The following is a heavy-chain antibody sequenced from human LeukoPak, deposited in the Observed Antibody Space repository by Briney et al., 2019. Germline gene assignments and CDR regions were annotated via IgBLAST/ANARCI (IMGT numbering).Heavy chain of an antibody. Sequence: GGSLRLSCAASGFTFSNYAMSWVRQAPGKGLEWVSGITTNGDSTYYADSVKGRFTLSRDNSKSTLYLQMNSLRAEDTAIYYCAKVANNFWSGLDYWGQGALVTVSS. D-gene: IGHD3-3*01. CDR3: AKVANNFWSGLDY. CDR2: ITTNGDST. J-gene: IGHJ4*02. CDR1: GFTFSNYA. V-gene: IGHV3-23*01.